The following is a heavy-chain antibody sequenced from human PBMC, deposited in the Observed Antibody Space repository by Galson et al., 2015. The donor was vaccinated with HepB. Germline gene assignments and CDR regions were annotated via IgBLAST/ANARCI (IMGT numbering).Heavy chain of an antibody. Sequence: PALVKPTQTLTLTRTFSGFSLSTSGVGVGWIRQPPGKALEWLALIYWDDDKRYSPSLKSRLTITKDTSKNQVVLTMTNMDPVDTATYYCAHSPIAAAGHDAFDIWGQGTMVTVSS. CDR1: GFSLSTSGVG. CDR2: IYWDDDK. D-gene: IGHD6-13*01. CDR3: AHSPIAAAGHDAFDI. J-gene: IGHJ3*02. V-gene: IGHV2-5*02.